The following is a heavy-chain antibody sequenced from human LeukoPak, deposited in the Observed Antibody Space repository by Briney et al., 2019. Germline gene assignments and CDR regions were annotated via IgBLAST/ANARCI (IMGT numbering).Heavy chain of an antibody. V-gene: IGHV3-21*01. J-gene: IGHJ4*02. CDR1: GFTFSSYS. D-gene: IGHD2-15*01. CDR3: YSIGSPRRFDY. CDR2: ISSSSSYI. Sequence: GGSLRLSCAASGFTFSSYSMNWVRQAPGKGLEWVSSISSSSSYIYYADSVKGRFTISRDNAKNSLYLQMNSLRAEDTAVYYCYSIGSPRRFDYWGQRTLVTVSS.